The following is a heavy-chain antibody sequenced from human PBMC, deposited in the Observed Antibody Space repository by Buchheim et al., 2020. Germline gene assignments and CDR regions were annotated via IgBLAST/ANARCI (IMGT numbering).Heavy chain of an antibody. V-gene: IGHV3-30*18. CDR2: ISYDGSNK. J-gene: IGHJ4*02. CDR3: ANLIAAAGTLLDY. D-gene: IGHD6-13*01. CDR1: GFTFSSYG. Sequence: QVQLVESGGGVVQPGRSLRLSCAASGFTFSSYGTHWVRQAPGKGLEWVAVISYDGSNKYYADSVKGRFTISRDNSKNTLYLQMNSLRAEDTAVYYCANLIAAAGTLLDYWGQGTL.